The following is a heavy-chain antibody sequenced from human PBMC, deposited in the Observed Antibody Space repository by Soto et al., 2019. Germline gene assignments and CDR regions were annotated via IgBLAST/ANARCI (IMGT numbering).Heavy chain of an antibody. V-gene: IGHV3-21*01. CDR1: GFAFDVHS. D-gene: IGHD3-22*01. CDR2: ITSHSVYI. Sequence: GGSLRLSCVASGFAFDVHSMNWVRQVPGRGLEWVASITSHSVYIGYADSVRGRFTISRDNAKSSVYRQLSGLRDDGTAVYYCARGGSYDERGHYLRHAFDYWGQGALVTVSS. J-gene: IGHJ4*02. CDR3: ARGGSYDERGHYLRHAFDY.